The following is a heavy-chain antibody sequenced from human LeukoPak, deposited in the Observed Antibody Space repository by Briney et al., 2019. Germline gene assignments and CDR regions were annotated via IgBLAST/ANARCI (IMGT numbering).Heavy chain of an antibody. D-gene: IGHD3-10*01. V-gene: IGHV5-51*01. Sequence: KRGASLQISCKGSGYSCTSYWIGWVRPMPGEGVEWMGIIYPGDSDTRDSPSFQGHVTILADKSISTAYLQWSSLKASATAMYYCARCRGFGEPDAFGIWGQGTMVTVSS. CDR1: GYSCTSYW. CDR3: ARCRGFGEPDAFGI. J-gene: IGHJ3*02. CDR2: IYPGDSDT.